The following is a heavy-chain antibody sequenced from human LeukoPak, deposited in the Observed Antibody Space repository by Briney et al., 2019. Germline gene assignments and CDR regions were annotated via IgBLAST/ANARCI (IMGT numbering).Heavy chain of an antibody. CDR1: GFSFSSYG. Sequence: GGSLRLSCAASGFSFSSYGMSWVRQAPGKGLEYVSAISSNGGSTYYADSVKGRFTISRDNSKNTLYLQMSSLRAEDTAVYYCVKIAAKYYDSSGDDYWGQGTLVTVSS. D-gene: IGHD3-22*01. CDR2: ISSNGGST. CDR3: VKIAAKYYDSSGDDY. V-gene: IGHV3-64D*09. J-gene: IGHJ4*02.